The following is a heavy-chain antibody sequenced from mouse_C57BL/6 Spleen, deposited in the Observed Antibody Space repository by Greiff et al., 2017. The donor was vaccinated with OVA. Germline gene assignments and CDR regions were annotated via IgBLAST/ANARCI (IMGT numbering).Heavy chain of an antibody. D-gene: IGHD2-2*01. CDR3: ARSYGYDEGYYAMDY. J-gene: IGHJ4*01. Sequence: EVQRVVSGGGLVKPGGSLKLSCAASGFTFSDYGMHWVRQAPEKGLEWVAYISSGSSTIYYADTVKGRFTISRDNAKNTLFLQMTSLRSEDTAMYYCARSYGYDEGYYAMDYWGQGTSVTVSS. CDR1: GFTFSDYG. V-gene: IGHV5-17*01. CDR2: ISSGSSTI.